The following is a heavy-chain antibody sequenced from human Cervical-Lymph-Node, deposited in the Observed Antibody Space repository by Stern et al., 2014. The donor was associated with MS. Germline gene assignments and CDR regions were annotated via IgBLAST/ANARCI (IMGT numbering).Heavy chain of an antibody. Sequence: QVQLVESGPGLVKPSETLSLTCTASGGSIVPYYWNWIRQPPGKGLEWIGYIYYSGTTNYNPSFESRVTMSVDTSKNQIPLMLTSVTAADTAIYYCARLTYNYGTPDYWGQGTVVAVSS. CDR3: ARLTYNYGTPDY. V-gene: IGHV4-59*08. D-gene: IGHD5-24*01. J-gene: IGHJ4*02. CDR1: GGSIVPYY. CDR2: IYYSGTT.